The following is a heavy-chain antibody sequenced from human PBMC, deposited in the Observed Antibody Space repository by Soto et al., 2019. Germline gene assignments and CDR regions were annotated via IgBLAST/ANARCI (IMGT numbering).Heavy chain of an antibody. CDR3: AKDLGSSWTYYYYGMDV. D-gene: IGHD6-13*01. CDR2: ISYDGSNK. CDR1: GFTFSSYG. V-gene: IGHV3-30*18. Sequence: PGGSLRLSCAASGFTFSSYGMHWVRQAPGKGLEWVAVISYDGSNKYYADSVKGRFTISRDNSKNTLYLQMNSLRAEDTAVYYCAKDLGSSWTYYYYGMDVWGQGTMVTVSS. J-gene: IGHJ6*02.